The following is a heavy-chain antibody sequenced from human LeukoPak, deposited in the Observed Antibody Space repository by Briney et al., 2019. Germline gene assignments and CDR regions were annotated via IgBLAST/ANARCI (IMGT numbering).Heavy chain of an antibody. V-gene: IGHV4-34*01. Sequence: SETLSLTCAVYGGSFSGYYWSRIRQPPGKGLEWIGGINHSGSTNYNPSLKSRVTISVDTSKNQFSLKLSSVPAADTAVYYCARGGGDLLRYFDWLLYRYFDYWGQGTLVTVSS. J-gene: IGHJ4*02. CDR2: INHSGST. CDR3: ARGGGDLLRYFDWLLYRYFDY. CDR1: GGSFSGYY. D-gene: IGHD3-9*01.